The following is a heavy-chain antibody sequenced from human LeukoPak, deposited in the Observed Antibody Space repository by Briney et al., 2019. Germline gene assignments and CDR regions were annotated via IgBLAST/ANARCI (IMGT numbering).Heavy chain of an antibody. J-gene: IGHJ4*02. D-gene: IGHD3-22*01. V-gene: IGHV4-61*08. CDR2: IYYSGST. Sequence: SETLSLTCTVSGGSVSSGGDYWSWIRQHPGKGLEWIGYIYYSGSTNYNPSLKSRVTISVDTSKNQFSLKLSSVTAADTAVYYCARLGSHYYDSSPFDYWGQGTLVTVSS. CDR3: ARLGSHYYDSSPFDY. CDR1: GGSVSSGGDY.